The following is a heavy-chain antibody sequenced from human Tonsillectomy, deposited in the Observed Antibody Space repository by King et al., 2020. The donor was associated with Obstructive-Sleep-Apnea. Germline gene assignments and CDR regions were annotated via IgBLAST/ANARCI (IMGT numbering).Heavy chain of an antibody. CDR1: GFTFSKAW. CDR2: IESKTDGGTT. Sequence: VQLVESGGGLVKPGGSLRLSCAASGFTFSKAWMSWVRQAPGKGLEWVGRIESKTDGGTTDYAAPVKGRFTISRDDSKNTLYLQMNSLETEDTAVYYCTTVDSIYYYGMDVWGQGTTVTVSS. CDR3: TTVDSIYYYGMDV. V-gene: IGHV3-15*04. J-gene: IGHJ6*02.